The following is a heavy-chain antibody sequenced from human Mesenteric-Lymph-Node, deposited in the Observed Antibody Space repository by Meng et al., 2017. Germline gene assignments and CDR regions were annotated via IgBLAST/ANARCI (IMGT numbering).Heavy chain of an antibody. CDR1: GFTFSSYW. D-gene: IGHD6-13*01. Sequence: GESLKISCAASGFTFSSYWMSWVRQAPGKGLEWVANIKQDGSDKFYVDSVKGRFTISRDNAKNSLSLQMNSLRAEDTAVYYCARERYSSSWYGRYFDYWGQGTLVTVSS. CDR2: IKQDGSDK. J-gene: IGHJ4*02. CDR3: ARERYSSSWYGRYFDY. V-gene: IGHV3-7*01.